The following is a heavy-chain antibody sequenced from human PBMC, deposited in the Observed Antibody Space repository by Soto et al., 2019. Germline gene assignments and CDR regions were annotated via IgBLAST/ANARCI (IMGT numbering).Heavy chain of an antibody. CDR2: INPNSGGT. J-gene: IGHJ5*02. V-gene: IGHV1-2*02. CDR1: GYTFTGYY. Sequence: ASVKVSCKASGYTFTGYYMHWVRQAPGQGLEWMGWINPNSGGTNYAQKFQGRVTMTRDTSISTAYMELSRLTSDDTAVYYCARDRRSSHWFDPWGQGTLVTVSS. D-gene: IGHD2-15*01. CDR3: ARDRRSSHWFDP.